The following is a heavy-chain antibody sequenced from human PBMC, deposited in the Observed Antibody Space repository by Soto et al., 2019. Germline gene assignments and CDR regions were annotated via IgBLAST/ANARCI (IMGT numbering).Heavy chain of an antibody. Sequence: GGSLRLSCAASGFTVSSNHMNWVRQAPGKGLEWVSGIYSGGSTYYADSGKGRFTISRDNSKNTQYLQMNSRRAEDTAGDDCGRDGMSTTSCSTGCSFDSWGQGTLVTVSS. V-gene: IGHV3-53*01. D-gene: IGHD2-2*01. CDR2: IYSGGST. CDR3: GRDGMSTTSCSTGCSFDS. J-gene: IGHJ4*02. CDR1: GFTVSSNH.